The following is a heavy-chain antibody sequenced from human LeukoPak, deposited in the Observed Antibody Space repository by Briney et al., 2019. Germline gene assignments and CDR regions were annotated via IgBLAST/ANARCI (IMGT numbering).Heavy chain of an antibody. D-gene: IGHD3-10*02. V-gene: IGHV3-20*04. CDR1: GFTFDDYG. Sequence: PGGSLRLSCAASGFTFDDYGMSWVRQAPGKGLEWVSGLNWNGGSTGYADSLKGRFTISRDNAKNSLYLQMNSLRAEDTAVYYCAELGITMIGGVWGKGTTVTISS. J-gene: IGHJ6*04. CDR2: LNWNGGST. CDR3: AELGITMIGGV.